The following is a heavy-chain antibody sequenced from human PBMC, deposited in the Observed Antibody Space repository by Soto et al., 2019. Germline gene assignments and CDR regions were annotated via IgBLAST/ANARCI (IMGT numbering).Heavy chain of an antibody. CDR3: ARVNGYCSSTSCYDTDY. V-gene: IGHV1-18*01. Sequence: ASVKVSCKASGYTFTSYGISWVRQAPGQGLEWMGWISAYNGNTNYAQKLQGRVTMTTDTSTSTAYMELRSLRSDDTAVYYCARVNGYCSSTSCYDTDYWGQGTLVTVSS. D-gene: IGHD2-2*03. CDR1: GYTFTSYG. CDR2: ISAYNGNT. J-gene: IGHJ4*02.